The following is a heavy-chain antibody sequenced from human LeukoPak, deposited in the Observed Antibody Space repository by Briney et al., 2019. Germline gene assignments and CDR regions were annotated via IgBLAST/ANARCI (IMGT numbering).Heavy chain of an antibody. CDR1: GFTFSSYS. CDR2: ISSSSSYI. CDR3: ARRIQGMAPYYFDY. V-gene: IGHV3-21*01. D-gene: IGHD5-24*01. Sequence: GGSLRLSCAASGFTFSSYSMNRVRQAPGKGLEWVSSISSSSSYIYYADSVKGRFTISRDNAKNSLYLQMNSLRAEDTAVYYCARRIQGMAPYYFDYWGQRTLVTVSS. J-gene: IGHJ4*02.